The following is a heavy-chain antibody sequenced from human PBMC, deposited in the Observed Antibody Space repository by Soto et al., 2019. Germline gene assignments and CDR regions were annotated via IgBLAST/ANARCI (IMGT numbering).Heavy chain of an antibody. D-gene: IGHD4-17*01. J-gene: IGHJ4*02. CDR1: GFTFSTYA. V-gene: IGHV3-23*01. CDR2: ITGSGSST. Sequence: EVQLLDSGGGLVQPGGSLRLSCAASGFTFSTYAMSWVRQAPGKGLEWVSTITGSGSSTYYADSVKGRFTISRDNSKNTLSLQMTSLRAEDTAVYSCAKDLYGDYGGVDYWGQGTLVTVSS. CDR3: AKDLYGDYGGVDY.